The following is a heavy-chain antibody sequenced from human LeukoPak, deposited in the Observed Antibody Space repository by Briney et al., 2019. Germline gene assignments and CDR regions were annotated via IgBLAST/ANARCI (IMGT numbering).Heavy chain of an antibody. CDR2: ISDVGNNK. CDR3: ARGPLGYCSGSTCSNFDY. CDR1: GFTFSSYA. J-gene: IGHJ4*02. D-gene: IGHD2-15*01. V-gene: IGHV3-30-3*01. Sequence: GRSLRLSCAASGFTFSSYAMHWVRQAPGKGLEWVAVISDVGNNKYYADSVKGRFTISRDNSKNTLYLQMNSLRAEDTAVYSCARGPLGYCSGSTCSNFDYWGQGTLVPVSS.